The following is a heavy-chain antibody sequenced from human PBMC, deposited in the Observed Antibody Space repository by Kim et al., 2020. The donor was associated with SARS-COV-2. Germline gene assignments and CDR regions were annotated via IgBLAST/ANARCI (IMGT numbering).Heavy chain of an antibody. Sequence: GGSLRLSCAASGFTFSDYYMSWIRQAPGKGLEWVSYISSSSSDTNYADSVKGRFTISRDNAKNSLYLQMNSLRAEDTAVYYCANTPLGYDSLTGYYIEWYLQHWGQGTLVTVSS. CDR2: ISSSSSDT. D-gene: IGHD3-9*01. V-gene: IGHV3-11*03. J-gene: IGHJ1*01. CDR3: ANTPLGYDSLTGYYIEWYLQH. CDR1: GFTFSDYY.